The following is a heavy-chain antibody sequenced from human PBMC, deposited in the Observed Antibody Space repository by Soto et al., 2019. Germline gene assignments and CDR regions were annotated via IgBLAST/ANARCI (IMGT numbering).Heavy chain of an antibody. Sequence: SETLSLTCTVSGGSISSYYWSWIRQPPGKGLEWIGYIYYSGSTNYNPSLKSRVTISVDTSKNQFSLKLSSVTAADTAVYYCARHGITMVRGVIITVPYYFDYWGQGTLVTVSS. CDR1: GGSISSYY. J-gene: IGHJ4*02. CDR3: ARHGITMVRGVIITVPYYFDY. V-gene: IGHV4-59*08. D-gene: IGHD3-10*01. CDR2: IYYSGST.